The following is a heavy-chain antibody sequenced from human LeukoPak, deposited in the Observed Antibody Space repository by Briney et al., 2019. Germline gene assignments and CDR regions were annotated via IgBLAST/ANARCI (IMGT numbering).Heavy chain of an antibody. D-gene: IGHD2-2*01. CDR1: GGSISSYY. CDR2: IYYSGST. CDR3: ARVRSLYCRSTSCLYYYFDY. V-gene: IGHV4-59*01. J-gene: IGHJ4*02. Sequence: PSETLSLTCTVSGGSISSYYWSWIRQPPGKGLEWIGYIYYSGSTNYNPSLKSRVTISVDTSKNQFSLKLSSVTAADTAVYYCARVRSLYCRSTSCLYYYFDYWGQGTLVTVSS.